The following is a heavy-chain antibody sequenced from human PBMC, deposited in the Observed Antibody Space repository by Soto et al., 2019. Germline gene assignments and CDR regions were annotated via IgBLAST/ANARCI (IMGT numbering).Heavy chain of an antibody. CDR3: ARCVLDYYDSSGYKWESLDY. V-gene: IGHV4-39*01. J-gene: IGHJ4*02. CDR2: IYYSGST. CDR1: GGSISSSSYY. Sequence: XGTLSLTCTVSGGSISSSSYYWGWIRQPPGKGLEWIGSIYYSGSTYYNPSLKSRVTISVDTSKNQFSLKLSSVTAADTAVYYCARCVLDYYDSSGYKWESLDYWGQGTLVPVSS. D-gene: IGHD3-22*01.